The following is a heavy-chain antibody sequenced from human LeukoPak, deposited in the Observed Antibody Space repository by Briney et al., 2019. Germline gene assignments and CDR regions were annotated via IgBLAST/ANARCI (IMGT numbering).Heavy chain of an antibody. CDR2: INPSGGST. Sequence: GASVKVSCKASGYTFSSYYIHWVRQAPGQGLEWMGIINPSGGSTTYAQKFQGRVTMTRDTSTSTVYMELSSLRSEDTAVYYCARAPYCDSSGSQFDYWGQGTLVTVSS. J-gene: IGHJ4*02. CDR3: ARAPYCDSSGSQFDY. V-gene: IGHV1-46*01. CDR1: GYTFSSYY. D-gene: IGHD3-22*01.